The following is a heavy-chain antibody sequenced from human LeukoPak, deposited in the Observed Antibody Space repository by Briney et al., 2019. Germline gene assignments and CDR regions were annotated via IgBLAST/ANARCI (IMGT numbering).Heavy chain of an antibody. CDR2: IYYSGST. V-gene: IGHV4-61*01. CDR3: ARGRGYSGYFGYYYMDV. D-gene: IGHD5-12*01. Sequence: SETLSLTCTVSGYSISSGYYWGWIRQPPGKGLEWIGYIYYSGSTNYNPSLKSRVTISVDTSKNQFSLKLSSVTAADTAVYYCARGRGYSGYFGYYYMDVWGKGTTVTISS. J-gene: IGHJ6*03. CDR1: GYSISSGYY.